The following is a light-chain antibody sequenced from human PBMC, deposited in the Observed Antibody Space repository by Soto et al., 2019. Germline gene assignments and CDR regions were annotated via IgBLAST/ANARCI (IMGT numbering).Light chain of an antibody. CDR3: SSYADSNSVI. CDR2: EVF. V-gene: IGLV2-8*01. Sequence: QSALTQPPSASGSPGQSLTISCTGSSGDIGDYNYVSWYHQHPGKVPKLIIYEVFKRASGVPDRFSGSKSGTTASLTVSGLQAEDEGDYYCSSYADSNSVIFGGGTKLTVL. J-gene: IGLJ2*01. CDR1: SGDIGDYNY.